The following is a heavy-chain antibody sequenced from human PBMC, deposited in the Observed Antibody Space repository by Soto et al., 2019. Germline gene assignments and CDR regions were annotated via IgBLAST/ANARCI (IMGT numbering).Heavy chain of an antibody. V-gene: IGHV1-18*01. CDR1: GYIFTKYG. CDR3: ARLQLGGDRMLNWFDP. J-gene: IGHJ5*02. D-gene: IGHD2-21*02. CDR2: INVYNGDR. Sequence: PGPSVKVSCKAQGYIFTKYGIGWVRQAPGHGLEWMGLINVYNGDRKVAQKFQDRVSMTTDTATDTAYMELKSLRSGDTAVYYCARLQLGGDRMLNWFDPWGQGTLVTVSS.